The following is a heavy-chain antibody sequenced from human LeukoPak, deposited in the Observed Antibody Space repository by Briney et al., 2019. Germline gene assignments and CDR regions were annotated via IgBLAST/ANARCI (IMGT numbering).Heavy chain of an antibody. CDR1: GYTFTSYY. D-gene: IGHD2-2*02. Sequence: ASVKVSCKASGYTFTSYYMHWVRQAPGQGLEWMGIINPSGGSTSYAQKLQGRVTMTTDTSTSTAYMELRSLRSDDTAVYYCARDPDTQAGAFDIWGQGTMVTVSS. CDR2: INPSGGST. J-gene: IGHJ3*02. CDR3: ARDPDTQAGAFDI. V-gene: IGHV1-46*01.